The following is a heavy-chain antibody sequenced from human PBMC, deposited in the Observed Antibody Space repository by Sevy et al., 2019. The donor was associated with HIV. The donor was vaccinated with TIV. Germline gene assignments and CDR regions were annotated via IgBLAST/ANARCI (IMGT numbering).Heavy chain of an antibody. CDR3: ARVTGDYYHMDV. V-gene: IGHV3-48*01. CDR2: ISDTTGGT. J-gene: IGHJ6*02. CDR1: RFTTTYYS. Sequence: GGSLRLSCGASRFTTTYYSFNWVRPAPGKGLEWVSHISDTTGGTYYVDSVKGRFTRSRDNAKNSLYLQMNSLRVEDTAVYYGARVTGDYYHMDVWGPGTTVTVSS.